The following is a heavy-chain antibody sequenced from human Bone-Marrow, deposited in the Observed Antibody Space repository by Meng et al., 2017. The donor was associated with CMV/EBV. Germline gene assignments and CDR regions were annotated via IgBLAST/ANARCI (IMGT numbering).Heavy chain of an antibody. Sequence: GALKISCAASGFDFSSYWMSWVRQAPGKGPQWVANIKHDGSEKYYVDSAKGRFTISRDNAKNSLYLQMSSLRAGDSAVYYCARDLEYYYDSSGYSGFVYWGQGTLVTVSS. D-gene: IGHD3-22*01. J-gene: IGHJ4*02. CDR3: ARDLEYYYDSSGYSGFVY. CDR1: GFDFSSYW. CDR2: IKHDGSEK. V-gene: IGHV3-7*01.